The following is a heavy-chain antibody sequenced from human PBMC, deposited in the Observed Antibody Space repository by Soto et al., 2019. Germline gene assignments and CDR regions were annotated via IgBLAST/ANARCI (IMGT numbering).Heavy chain of an antibody. CDR1: GYTFTSYD. CDR3: ARDYSSGYGMDV. D-gene: IGHD6-19*01. V-gene: IGHV1-8*01. Sequence: QVQLVQSGAEVKKPGASVKVSCKASGYTFTSYDINWVRQASGQGLEWMGWMNPNSGNTDYAQKFQGRVTMTRNTSISTAYMELSSLRSEDTAVYYCARDYSSGYGMDVWGQGTTVTVSS. CDR2: MNPNSGNT. J-gene: IGHJ6*02.